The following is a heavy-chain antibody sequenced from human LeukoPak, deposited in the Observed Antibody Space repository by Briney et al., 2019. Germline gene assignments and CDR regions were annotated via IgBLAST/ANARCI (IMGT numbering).Heavy chain of an antibody. J-gene: IGHJ4*02. Sequence: PGESLRLSCAASGFTFSSFAMSWVRQAPGRGLEWVSSISGSGASTYYADSVKGRFTISRDNSRNTLYLQMSSLRAEDTAVYYCAKSHSVAVAGTYSTYYFDSWGQGTLVTVSS. CDR3: AKSHSVAVAGTYSTYYFDS. D-gene: IGHD6-19*01. CDR2: ISGSGAST. CDR1: GFTFSSFA. V-gene: IGHV3-23*01.